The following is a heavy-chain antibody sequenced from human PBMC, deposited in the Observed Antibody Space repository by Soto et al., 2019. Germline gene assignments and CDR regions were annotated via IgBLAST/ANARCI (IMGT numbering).Heavy chain of an antibody. CDR2: ITGSSSYI. V-gene: IGHV3-21*04. Sequence: PGGSLRLSCAAYGFTFSSYSINWVRQAPGKGLEWVSSITGSSSYIYYADSVKGRFTISRDNAKNSLYLQMNSLRAEDTAVYYCARVSPVATIAAGMFDDWGQGA. CDR3: ARVSPVATIAAGMFDD. CDR1: GFTFSSYS. J-gene: IGHJ4*02. D-gene: IGHD6-13*01.